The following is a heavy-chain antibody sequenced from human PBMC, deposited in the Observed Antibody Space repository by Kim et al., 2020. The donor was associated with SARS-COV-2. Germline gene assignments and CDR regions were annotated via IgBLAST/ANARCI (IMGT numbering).Heavy chain of an antibody. J-gene: IGHJ6*02. V-gene: IGHV3-30*18. CDR1: GFTFSSYG. D-gene: IGHD2-15*01. CDR2: ISYDGSNK. CDR3: AKDFIRGEWWVVYYGMDV. Sequence: GGSLRLSCAASGFTFSSYGMHWVRQAPGKGLEWVAVISYDGSNKYYADSVKGRFTISRDNSKNTLYLQMNSLRAEDTAVYYCAKDFIRGEWWVVYYGMDVWGQGTTVTVSS.